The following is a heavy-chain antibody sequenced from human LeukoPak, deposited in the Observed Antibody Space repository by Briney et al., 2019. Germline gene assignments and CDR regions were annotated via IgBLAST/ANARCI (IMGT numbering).Heavy chain of an antibody. CDR3: ARDYPSKDSSTYYYLFSKYFDY. CDR1: GYTFTDYY. D-gene: IGHD3-22*01. J-gene: IGHJ4*02. Sequence: ASVKVSCEASGYTFTDYYIHWVRQAPGQGLEWMGWINPNSGGTNYAQKFQVRVTMTRDTSISTAYMELSSLRSDDTAVYYCARDYPSKDSSTYYYLFSKYFDYWGQGTLVTVSS. V-gene: IGHV1-2*02. CDR2: INPNSGGT.